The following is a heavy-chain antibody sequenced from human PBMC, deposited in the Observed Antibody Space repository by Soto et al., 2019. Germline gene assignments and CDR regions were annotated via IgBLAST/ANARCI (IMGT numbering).Heavy chain of an antibody. CDR2: ISAYNGNT. D-gene: IGHD3-3*01. CDR3: AREGGYDFWSGYKGYYYGMDV. CDR1: GYTFTSCG. V-gene: IGHV1-18*04. Sequence: ASVKVSCKASGYTFTSCGISWVRQAPGQGLEWMGWISAYNGNTNYAQKLQGRVTMTTDTSTSTAYMELRSLRSDDTAVYYCAREGGYDFWSGYKGYYYGMDVWGQGTTVTVSS. J-gene: IGHJ6*02.